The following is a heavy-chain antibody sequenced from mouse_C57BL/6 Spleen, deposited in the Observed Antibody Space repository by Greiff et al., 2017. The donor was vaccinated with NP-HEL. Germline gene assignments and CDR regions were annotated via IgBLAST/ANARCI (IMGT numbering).Heavy chain of an antibody. CDR1: GYTFTSYW. D-gene: IGHD4-1*01. CDR3: ARRETGTPFAY. V-gene: IGHV1-50*01. CDR2: IDPSDSYP. Sequence: QVQLQQPGAELVKPGASVKLSCKASGYTFTSYWMQWVKQRPGQGLEWIGEIDPSDSYPNYNQKFKGKATLTVDTSSSTAYMQLSSLTSEDSAVYYCARRETGTPFAYWGQGTLVTVSA. J-gene: IGHJ3*01.